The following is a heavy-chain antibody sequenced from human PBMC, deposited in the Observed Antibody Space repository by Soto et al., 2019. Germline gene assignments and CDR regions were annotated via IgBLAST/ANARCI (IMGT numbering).Heavy chain of an antibody. CDR2: IFSNDEK. V-gene: IGHV2-26*01. J-gene: IGHJ4*02. CDR3: ARIADGYNLGLDD. CDR1: GFSLSNARMG. Sequence: QVTLKESGPVLVKPTETLTLTYTVSGFSLSNARMGVSWIRQPPGKALEWLAHIFSNDEKCYSTSLKSRLTISKDTSKSQVVLTMTNMDPVDTATYYCARIADGYNLGLDDWGQGTLVTVSS. D-gene: IGHD5-12*01.